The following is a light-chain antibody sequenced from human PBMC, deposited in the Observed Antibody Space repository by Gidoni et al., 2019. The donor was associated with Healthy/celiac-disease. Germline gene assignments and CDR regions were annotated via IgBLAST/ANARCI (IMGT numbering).Light chain of an antibody. CDR2: EVS. CDR3: CSYAGSSTFHVV. J-gene: IGLJ2*01. CDR1: SSDVGSYNL. V-gene: IGLV2-23*02. Sequence: QSALTQPASVSGSPGQSITISCTGTSSDVGSYNLVSWYQQHPGKAPKLMIYEVSKRPSGVSNRFSGSKSGNTASLTISGLQAEDEADYYCCSYAGSSTFHVVFDGGTKLTVL.